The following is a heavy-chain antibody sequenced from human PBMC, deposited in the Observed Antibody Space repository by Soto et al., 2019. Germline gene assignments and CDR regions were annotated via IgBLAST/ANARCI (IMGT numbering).Heavy chain of an antibody. CDR3: ARDPTYYYDSSGYPQASYYFDY. Sequence: GASVKVSCKASGYTFTSYYMHWVRQAPGQGLERMGIINPSGGSTSYAQKFQGRVTMTRDTSTSTVYMELSSLRSEDTAVYYCARDPTYYYDSSGYPQASYYFDYWGQGTLVTVSS. V-gene: IGHV1-46*01. CDR1: GYTFTSYY. J-gene: IGHJ4*02. D-gene: IGHD3-22*01. CDR2: INPSGGST.